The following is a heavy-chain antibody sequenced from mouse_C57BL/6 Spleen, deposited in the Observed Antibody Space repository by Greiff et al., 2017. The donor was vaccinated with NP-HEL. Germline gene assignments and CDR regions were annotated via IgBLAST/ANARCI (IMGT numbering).Heavy chain of an antibody. Sequence: QVTLKESGPGILQPSQTLSLTCSFSGFSLRTFGMGVGWIRQPSGKGLEWLAHIGWDDDKSYNPAPQSRLTIPKDTPQNQVFLNIANVDTADTATYYCARLYYDYDSDVWGTGTTVTVSS. D-gene: IGHD2-4*01. CDR1: GFSLRTFGMG. J-gene: IGHJ1*03. V-gene: IGHV8-8*01. CDR3: ARLYYDYDSDV. CDR2: IGWDDDK.